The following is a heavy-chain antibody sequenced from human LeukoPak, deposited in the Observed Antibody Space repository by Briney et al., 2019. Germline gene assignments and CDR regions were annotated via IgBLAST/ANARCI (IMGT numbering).Heavy chain of an antibody. CDR1: GGTFSSYA. CDR2: IIPLSIAA. D-gene: IGHD2-2*01. V-gene: IGHV1-69*01. J-gene: IGHJ6*02. CDR3: ARDWVVPAAEVGSEYYYYGMDV. Sequence: SVRVSCKASGGTFSSYAISWVRQAPGQGLEWMGGIIPLSIAANYAQKFQGRVTITADESTSTAYMELSSLRSEDTAVYYCARDWVVPAAEVGSEYYYYGMDVWGQGTTVTVSS.